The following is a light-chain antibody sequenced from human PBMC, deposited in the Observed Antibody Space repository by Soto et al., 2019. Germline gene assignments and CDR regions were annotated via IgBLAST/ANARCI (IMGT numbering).Light chain of an antibody. V-gene: IGLV2-14*01. Sequence: QSVLTQPAAVSGSPGQSIAISCTGTSSDVGTYNSVSWYQQYTGKAPKLMIHDVSNRPSGVSDRFSGSKSGNTASLTISGLQSEDEADYYCSSYTSSSSYVFGSGTKLTVL. J-gene: IGLJ1*01. CDR2: DVS. CDR1: SSDVGTYNS. CDR3: SSYTSSSSYV.